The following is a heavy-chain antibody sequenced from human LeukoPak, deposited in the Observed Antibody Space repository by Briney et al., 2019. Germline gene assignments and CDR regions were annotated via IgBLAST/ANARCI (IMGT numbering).Heavy chain of an antibody. V-gene: IGHV1-18*01. J-gene: IGHJ4*02. CDR1: GYTFTSYG. CDR3: ARGFSSSWYGLFGY. CDR2: ISAYNGNT. Sequence: ASVNVSCKASGYTFTSYGISWVRQAPGQGLEWMGWISAYNGNTNYAQKLQGRVTMTTDTSTSTAYMELSSLRSEDTAVYDCARGFSSSWYGLFGYWGQGTLVTVSS. D-gene: IGHD6-13*01.